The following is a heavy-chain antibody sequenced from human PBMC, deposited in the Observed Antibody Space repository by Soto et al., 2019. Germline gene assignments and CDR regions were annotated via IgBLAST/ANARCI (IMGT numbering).Heavy chain of an antibody. D-gene: IGHD1-1*01. V-gene: IGHV3-9*01. CDR1: GFTFDDYA. Sequence: EVQLVESGGGLVQPGRSLRLSCAASGFTFDDYAMNWVRQAPGKGLEWVSSISWNSGNIVYADSVKGRFTISRDNAKNSLYLQMSSLRAEDTAFYYCAKAHTTSVFSYFDLWGRGVLVTVSS. CDR2: ISWNSGNI. J-gene: IGHJ2*01. CDR3: AKAHTTSVFSYFDL.